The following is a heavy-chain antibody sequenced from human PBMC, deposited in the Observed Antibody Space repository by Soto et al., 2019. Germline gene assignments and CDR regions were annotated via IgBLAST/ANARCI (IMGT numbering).Heavy chain of an antibody. Sequence: ASVQVSCKASGYTFTSYGISWVRQAPGQGLEWMGWISAYNGNTNYAQKLQGRVTMTTDTSTSTAYMELRSLRSDDTAVYYRARDPNYYDSSWKAFDIWGQGTMVTVSS. J-gene: IGHJ3*02. D-gene: IGHD3-22*01. CDR1: GYTFTSYG. CDR2: ISAYNGNT. V-gene: IGHV1-18*01. CDR3: ARDPNYYDSSWKAFDI.